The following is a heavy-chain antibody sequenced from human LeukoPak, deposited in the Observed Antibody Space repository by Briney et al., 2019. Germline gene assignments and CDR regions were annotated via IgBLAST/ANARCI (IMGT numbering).Heavy chain of an antibody. Sequence: SETLSLTCTVSGDSISSSYYYWGWIRQPPGKGLEWIGSIYYSGSTYYNPSLKSRVTISVDTSKNQFSLKLSSVTAADTAVYYCARHEQAGSSRAFDCWGQGTLVTVSS. J-gene: IGHJ4*02. CDR3: ARHEQAGSSRAFDC. V-gene: IGHV4-39*01. D-gene: IGHD1-26*01. CDR2: IYYSGST. CDR1: GDSISSSYYY.